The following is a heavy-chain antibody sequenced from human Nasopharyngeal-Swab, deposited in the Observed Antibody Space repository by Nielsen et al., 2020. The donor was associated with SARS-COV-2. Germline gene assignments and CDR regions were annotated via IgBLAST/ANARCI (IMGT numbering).Heavy chain of an antibody. V-gene: IGHV1-2*06. CDR1: GYSFTSYA. CDR2: INPNSGGT. D-gene: IGHD3-3*01. Sequence: ASVKVSCKASGYSFTSYAVHWVRQAPGDRLEWMGRINPNSGGTNYAQKFQGRVTMTRDTSISTAYMELSRLRSDDAAVYYCARDIGYDFWSGYHSNNWFDPWGQGTLVTVSS. J-gene: IGHJ5*02. CDR3: ARDIGYDFWSGYHSNNWFDP.